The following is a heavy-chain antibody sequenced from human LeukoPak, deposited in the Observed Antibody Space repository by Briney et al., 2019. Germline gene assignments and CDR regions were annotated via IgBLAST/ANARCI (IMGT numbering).Heavy chain of an antibody. CDR1: GFSISGDA. CDR2: ISFDGKNK. V-gene: IGHV3-30*04. CDR3: ARVPGPSADY. J-gene: IGHJ4*02. Sequence: GGSLRLSCTASGFSISGDAMHWVRQAPGKGLQWVADISFDGKNKYYADSVKGRFTISRGNAKNSLYLQMNSLRAEDTAVYYCARVPGPSADYWGQGTLVTVSS.